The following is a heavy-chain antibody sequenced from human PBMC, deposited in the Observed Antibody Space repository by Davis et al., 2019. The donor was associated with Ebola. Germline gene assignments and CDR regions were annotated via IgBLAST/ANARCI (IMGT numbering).Heavy chain of an antibody. CDR1: GGFISSYY. J-gene: IGHJ3*02. D-gene: IGHD6-13*01. Sequence: MPSETLSLTCTVSGGFISSYYWSWIRQPPGKGLEWIGYIYYSGSTNYNPSLKSRVTISVDTSKNQFSLKLSSVTAADTAVYYCARDRAAAIDIWGQGTMVTVSS. V-gene: IGHV4-59*01. CDR2: IYYSGST. CDR3: ARDRAAAIDI.